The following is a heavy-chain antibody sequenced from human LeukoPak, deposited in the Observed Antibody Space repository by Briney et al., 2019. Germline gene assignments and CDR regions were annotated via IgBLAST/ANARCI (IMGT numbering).Heavy chain of an antibody. V-gene: IGHV3-33*08. CDR3: ARAQIWDY. CDR2: IWYDGSNK. Sequence: GGSLRLSCAASGFTFSSHAIHWVRQAPGKGLEWVAVIWYDGSNKYYADSVKGRFTISRDNSKNTLYLQMNSLRAEDTAMYYCARAQIWDYWGQGTLVTVSS. D-gene: IGHD3-16*01. J-gene: IGHJ4*02. CDR1: GFTFSSHA.